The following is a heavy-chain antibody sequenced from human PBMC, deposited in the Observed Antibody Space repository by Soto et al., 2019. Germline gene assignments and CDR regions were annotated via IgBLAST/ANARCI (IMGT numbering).Heavy chain of an antibody. V-gene: IGHV3-30*18. CDR3: AKRHYDFWSGYTNYYFDY. D-gene: IGHD3-3*01. Sequence: LRLSCAASGFTFSSYGMHWVRQAPGKGLEWVAVISYDGSNKYYADSVKGRFTISRDNSKNTLYLQMNSLRAEDTAVYYCAKRHYDFWSGYTNYYFDYWGQGTLVTVS. J-gene: IGHJ4*02. CDR2: ISYDGSNK. CDR1: GFTFSSYG.